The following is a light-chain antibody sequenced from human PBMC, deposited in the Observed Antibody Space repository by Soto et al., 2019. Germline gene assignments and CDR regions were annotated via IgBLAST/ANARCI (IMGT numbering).Light chain of an antibody. CDR2: GAS. J-gene: IGKJ1*01. Sequence: PGERVTLSCRASQSVSSNFLAWYQQKPGQAPRLLIHGASTRATGFPARFRGSGSGTDFTLTISSLQSEDFAVYYGQQYNDWPPWTFGQGTKVDIK. CDR1: QSVSSN. CDR3: QQYNDWPPWT. V-gene: IGKV3-15*01.